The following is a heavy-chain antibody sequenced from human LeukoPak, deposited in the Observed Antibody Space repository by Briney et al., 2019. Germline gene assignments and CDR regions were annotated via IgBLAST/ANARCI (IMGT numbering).Heavy chain of an antibody. V-gene: IGHV1-69*04. CDR1: GGTFSSYA. CDR2: IIPILGIA. Sequence: SVKVSCKASGGTFSSYAISWVRQAPGQGLEWMGRIIPILGIANYAQKFQGRVTITADKSTSTAYMELSSLRSEDTAVYYCARFDYYYGSGSEIDYWGQGTLVTVSS. CDR3: ARFDYYYGSGSEIDY. J-gene: IGHJ4*02. D-gene: IGHD3-10*01.